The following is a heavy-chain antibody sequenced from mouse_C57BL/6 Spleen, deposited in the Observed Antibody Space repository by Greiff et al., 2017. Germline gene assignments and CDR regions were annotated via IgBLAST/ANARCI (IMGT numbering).Heavy chain of an antibody. V-gene: IGHV1-52*01. J-gene: IGHJ2*01. CDR1: GYTFTSYW. CDR2: IDPSDSET. CDR3: ASGRGSSPYYFDY. D-gene: IGHD1-1*01. Sequence: QVQLQQPGAELVRPGSSVKLSCKASGYTFTSYWMHWVKQRPIQGLEWIGNIDPSDSETHYNQKFKDKATLTVDKSSSTAYMQLSSLTSEDSAVYYCASGRGSSPYYFDYWGQGTTLTVSS.